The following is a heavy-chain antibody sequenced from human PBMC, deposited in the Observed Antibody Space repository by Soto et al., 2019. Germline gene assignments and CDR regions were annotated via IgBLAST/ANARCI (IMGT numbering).Heavy chain of an antibody. CDR3: AKDGSPTGFSSAWSADY. CDR2: IAWDVRSE. V-gene: IGHV3-30*02. CDR1: GFTFSNFG. Sequence: GGSLRLSCAASGFTFSNFGIHWVRQAPGKGLEWVALIAWDVRSEYYAESAKGRFTISRDNSKNTVYLQMSSLRPEDTAVYFCAKDGSPTGFSSAWSADYWGQGTLVTVSS. J-gene: IGHJ4*02. D-gene: IGHD6-19*01.